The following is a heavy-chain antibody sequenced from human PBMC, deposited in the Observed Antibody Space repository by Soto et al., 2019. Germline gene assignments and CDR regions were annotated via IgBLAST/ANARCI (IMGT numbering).Heavy chain of an antibody. V-gene: IGHV1-18*01. CDR3: ARDPHEFWTSYWFDP. D-gene: IGHD3-3*01. CDR1: AYTFTNYG. J-gene: IGHJ5*02. Sequence: GASVKVSCKASAYTFTNYGISWVRQAPGQGLEWMGWISAYNGNINYAQKFRGRVTMTTDTSTSTAYMELRSLRSDDTAIYYCARDPHEFWTSYWFDPWGQGTPVTVSS. CDR2: ISAYNGNI.